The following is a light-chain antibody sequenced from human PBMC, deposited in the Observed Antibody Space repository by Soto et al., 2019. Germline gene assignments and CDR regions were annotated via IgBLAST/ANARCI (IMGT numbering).Light chain of an antibody. CDR3: QHRDNWSYI. Sequence: EIVLTQSPATLSLSPGERATLSCRASESVRHYLAWYQQKPGQAPRLLIYDASTRATGIPARFSGSGSGTDYTLSISSLEAEDFAVYYCQHRDNWSYIFGQGTKLE. V-gene: IGKV3-11*01. CDR1: ESVRHY. CDR2: DAS. J-gene: IGKJ2*01.